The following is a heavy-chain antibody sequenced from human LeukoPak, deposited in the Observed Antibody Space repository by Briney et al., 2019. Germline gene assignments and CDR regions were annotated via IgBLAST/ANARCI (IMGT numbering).Heavy chain of an antibody. CDR1: GYTFTSYG. V-gene: IGHV1-18*01. CDR3: ARDGSSSVDYYFDY. CDR2: ISAYNGNT. J-gene: IGHJ4*02. D-gene: IGHD6-6*01. Sequence: GASVKVSCKASGYTFTSYGIRWVRQAPGQGLEWMGWISAYNGNTNYAQKLQGRVTMTTDTSTSTAYMELRSLRSDDTAVYYCARDGSSSVDYYFDYWGQGTLVTVSS.